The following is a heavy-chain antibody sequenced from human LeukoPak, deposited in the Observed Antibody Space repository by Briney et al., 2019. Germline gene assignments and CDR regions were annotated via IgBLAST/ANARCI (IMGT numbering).Heavy chain of an antibody. D-gene: IGHD6-19*01. V-gene: IGHV3-48*01. CDR2: ISSSSSTI. Sequence: GSLRLSCAASGFTFSSYSMNWVRQAPGKGLEWVSYISSSSSTIYYADSVKGRFTISRDNAKNPLYLQMNSLRAEDTAVYYCARVQGLYFDYWGQGTLVTVSS. CDR1: GFTFSSYS. J-gene: IGHJ4*02. CDR3: ARVQGLYFDY.